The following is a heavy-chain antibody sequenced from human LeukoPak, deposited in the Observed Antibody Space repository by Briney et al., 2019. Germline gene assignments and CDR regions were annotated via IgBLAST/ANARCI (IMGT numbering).Heavy chain of an antibody. CDR3: AREDPNYGGNSVLPFDY. D-gene: IGHD4-23*01. Sequence: GASVKVSCKASGYTFTTYYMHWVRQAPGQGLEWMGIINPSGGSTSYAQKFQGRVTMTRDTSTSTVYMELSSLRSEDTAVYYCAREDPNYGGNSVLPFDYWGQGTLVTVSS. V-gene: IGHV1-46*01. CDR2: INPSGGST. J-gene: IGHJ4*02. CDR1: GYTFTTYY.